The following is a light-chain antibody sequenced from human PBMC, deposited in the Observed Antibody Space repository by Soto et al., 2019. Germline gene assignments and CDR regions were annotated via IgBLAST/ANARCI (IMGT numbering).Light chain of an antibody. CDR2: DAS. CDR1: QSVSGSY. V-gene: IGKV3D-20*01. CDR3: QQYGSSPIT. Sequence: EIVLTQSPATLSLSPGQRATLSCWASQSVSGSYLAWYQQKPGLAPRLLIYDASSRATGIPDRFSGSGSGTDFTLTISRLETEDFAVYYCQQYGSSPITFGQGTRLEIK. J-gene: IGKJ5*01.